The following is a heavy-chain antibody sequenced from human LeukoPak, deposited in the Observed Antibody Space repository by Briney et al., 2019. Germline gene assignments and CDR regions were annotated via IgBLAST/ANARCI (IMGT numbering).Heavy chain of an antibody. V-gene: IGHV4-59*01. CDR3: ARALGLAGDY. D-gene: IGHD3-10*01. CDR2: IYYSGST. Sequence: SETLSLTCTVSGGSISSYYWSWIRQPPGKGLEWIGYIYYSGSTNYNPSLKSRVTISVDTSKNQFSLKLSSVTAADTAVYYCARALGLAGDYWGQGTLVTVSS. J-gene: IGHJ4*02. CDR1: GGSISSYY.